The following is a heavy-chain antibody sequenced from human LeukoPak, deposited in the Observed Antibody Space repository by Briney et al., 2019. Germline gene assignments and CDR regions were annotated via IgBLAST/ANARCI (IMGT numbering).Heavy chain of an antibody. CDR1: GFTFSSYW. CDR2: INSDGSST. D-gene: IGHD7-27*01. V-gene: IGHV3-74*01. CDR3: ARVGHVGNYFDY. Sequence: PGGSLRLSCAASGFTFSSYWMHWVRQAPGKGLVWVSRINSDGSSTSYADSVKGRFTISSDNAKNTLYLQMNSLRAEDTAVYYCARVGHVGNYFDYWGQGTLVTVSS. J-gene: IGHJ4*02.